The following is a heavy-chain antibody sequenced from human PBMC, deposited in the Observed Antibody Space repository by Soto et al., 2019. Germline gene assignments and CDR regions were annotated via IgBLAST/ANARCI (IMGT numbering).Heavy chain of an antibody. Sequence: QVQLVQSGAEVKKPGSSVKVSCKASGGTFSTYTITWVRQAPGQGLEWMGRITPIIGIINYAQKFQGRVTISPDKFTGTAYMELTGLRSDDTAVYYCAGDPDSHYNDSHASSYPWGQGTLVTVSS. CDR1: GGTFSTYT. CDR2: ITPIIGII. V-gene: IGHV1-69*08. CDR3: AGDPDSHYNDSHASSYP. D-gene: IGHD4-4*01. J-gene: IGHJ5*02.